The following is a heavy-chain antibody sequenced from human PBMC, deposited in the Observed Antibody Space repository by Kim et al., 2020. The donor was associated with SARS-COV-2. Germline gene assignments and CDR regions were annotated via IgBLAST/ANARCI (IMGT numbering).Heavy chain of an antibody. V-gene: IGHV3-64D*09. CDR2: IRSNGESP. J-gene: IGHJ6*02. Sequence: GGSLRLSCSASGFTFSTYAMHWVRQAPGKGLEYVSVIRSNGESPYYADSVRGRFTVSRDNSKNTLYLQMSILRPEDTAVYYCVKSKGAYYGMDVWGLGTTVTVSS. CDR3: VKSKGAYYGMDV. CDR1: GFTFSTYA. D-gene: IGHD3-3*01.